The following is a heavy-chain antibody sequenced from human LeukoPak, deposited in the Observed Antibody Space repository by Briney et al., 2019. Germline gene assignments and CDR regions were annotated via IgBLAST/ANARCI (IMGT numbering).Heavy chain of an antibody. D-gene: IGHD1-1*01. CDR3: ARGHTTSLN. V-gene: IGHV3-48*04. CDR1: GFTFSSYG. J-gene: IGHJ4*02. Sequence: GGSLRLSCAASGFTFSSYGMHWLRQAPGKGLEWVSYISSSGSTRHSADSVKGRFTISRDNAKNSLYLQMNSLGAEDTAVYYCARGHTTSLNWGQGTLVTVSS. CDR2: ISSSGSTR.